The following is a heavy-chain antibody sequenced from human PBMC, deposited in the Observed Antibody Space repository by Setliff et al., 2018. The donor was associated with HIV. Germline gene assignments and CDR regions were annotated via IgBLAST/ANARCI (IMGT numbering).Heavy chain of an antibody. CDR2: IIPMFSIP. CDR1: GGPFSSYS. V-gene: IGHV1-69*04. J-gene: IGHJ5*02. D-gene: IGHD6-19*01. Sequence: SVKVSCKASGGPFSSYSITWVRQAPGQGLEWMGRIIPMFSIPNYSQRFQGRVTITADRSTNTVYMELSSLRSDDTAVYYCARVGRSVTGPWGQGTLVTSPQ. CDR3: ARVGRSVTGP.